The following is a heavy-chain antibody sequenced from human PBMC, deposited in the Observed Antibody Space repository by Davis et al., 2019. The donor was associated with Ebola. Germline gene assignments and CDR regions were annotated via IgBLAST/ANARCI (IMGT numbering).Heavy chain of an antibody. CDR2: ISGSGGST. J-gene: IGHJ3*01. V-gene: IGHV3-23*01. CDR1: GFTFSSYA. Sequence: GGSLRLSCAASGFTFSSYAMSWVRQAPGKGLEWVSAISGSGGSTYYADSVKGRFSISRDNSKNTLYLQMNSLSADDTAVYYCAKDTSNVWFDVWGQGTMVTVSS. D-gene: IGHD6-19*01. CDR3: AKDTSNVWFDV.